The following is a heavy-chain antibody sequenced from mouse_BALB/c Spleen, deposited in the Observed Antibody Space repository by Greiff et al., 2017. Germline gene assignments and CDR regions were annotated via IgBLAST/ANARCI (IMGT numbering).Heavy chain of an antibody. Sequence: EVKLVESGAELVRPGALVKLSCKASGFNIKDYYMHWVKQRPEQGLEWIGWIDPENGNTIYDPKFQGKASITADTSSNTAYLQLSSLTSEDTAVYYCARSRHYYGYDYYAMDYWGQGTSVTVSS. CDR3: ARSRHYYGYDYYAMDY. CDR2: IDPENGNT. D-gene: IGHD1-2*01. V-gene: IGHV14-1*02. CDR1: GFNIKDYY. J-gene: IGHJ4*01.